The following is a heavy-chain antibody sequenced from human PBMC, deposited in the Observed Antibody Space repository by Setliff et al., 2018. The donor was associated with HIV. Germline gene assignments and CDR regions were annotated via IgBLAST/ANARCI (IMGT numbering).Heavy chain of an antibody. V-gene: IGHV5-51*01. CDR2: IYPGDSDT. Sequence: GESLKISCKGSGYNFSNYWIAWLRQMPGKGLECMGIIYPGDSDTRYSPSFQGHVTISADKSISTAYLQWSSLKASDTAMYYCARHRQYGSGSYYNRPFDYWGQGTLVTVS. CDR1: GYNFSNYW. CDR3: ARHRQYGSGSYYNRPFDY. D-gene: IGHD3-10*01. J-gene: IGHJ4*02.